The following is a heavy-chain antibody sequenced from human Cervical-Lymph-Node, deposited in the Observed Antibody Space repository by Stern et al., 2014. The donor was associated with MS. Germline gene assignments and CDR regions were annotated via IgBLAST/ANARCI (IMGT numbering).Heavy chain of an antibody. V-gene: IGHV1-18*01. CDR3: ARGWGDPRH. D-gene: IGHD3-16*01. CDR2: ITVYNGNT. CDR1: GYTFSSFA. Sequence: QVQLVQSGAEVKKPGASVNVSCKASGYTFSSFAITWVRQAPGQGLEWMGTITVYNGNTNYAQRVQDRGTMTTATSKNKAYMAGGTLRSDDPPVYYCARGWGDPRHWGQGTLVTVSS. J-gene: IGHJ4*02.